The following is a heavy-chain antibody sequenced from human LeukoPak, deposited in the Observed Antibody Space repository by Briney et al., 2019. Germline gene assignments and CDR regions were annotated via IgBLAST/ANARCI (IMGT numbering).Heavy chain of an antibody. D-gene: IGHD1-26*01. CDR2: ISYSGST. CDR3: ASSGSYLSYDAFDI. J-gene: IGHJ3*02. Sequence: SETLSLTCTVSGGSISSYYWNWIRQPPGKGLEWIGSISYSGSTNYNPSLESRVTISVDTSKNQFSLKLSSVTAADTAVYYCASSGSYLSYDAFDIWGQGTMVTVSS. CDR1: GGSISSYY. V-gene: IGHV4-59*12.